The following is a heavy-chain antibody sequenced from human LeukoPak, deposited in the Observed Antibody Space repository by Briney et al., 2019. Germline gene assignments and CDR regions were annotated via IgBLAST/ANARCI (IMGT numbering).Heavy chain of an antibody. CDR3: ARDVSRTYYFDY. CDR2: ISGSGGST. CDR1: GFTFSTYA. D-gene: IGHD1-14*01. J-gene: IGHJ4*02. Sequence: GGSLRLSCAASGFTFSTYAMSWVRQAPGKGLEWVSAISGSGGSTYYADSVKGRFTISRDNSKNTLYLQMNSLRAEDTAVYYCARDVSRTYYFDYWGQGTLVTVSS. V-gene: IGHV3-23*01.